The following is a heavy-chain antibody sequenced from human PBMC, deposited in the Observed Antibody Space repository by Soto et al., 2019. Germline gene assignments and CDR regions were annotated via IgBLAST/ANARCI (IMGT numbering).Heavy chain of an antibody. CDR3: ARAGYSYASPYSGMDV. J-gene: IGHJ6*01. CDR1: GYTFTSYP. CDR2: IDAGNGNT. D-gene: IGHD5-18*01. Sequence: ASVKVSCKAAGYTFTSYPTRWGIQAPGQRLEWMGWIDAGNGNTKYSQKFRGRVTFTTDTSASTAYMDLSSLRSEDTAVYYCARAGYSYASPYSGMDVWG. V-gene: IGHV1-3*01.